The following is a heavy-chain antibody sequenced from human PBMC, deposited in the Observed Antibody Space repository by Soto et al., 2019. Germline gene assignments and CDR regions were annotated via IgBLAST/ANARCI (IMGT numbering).Heavy chain of an antibody. CDR1: GFTFSSYS. D-gene: IGHD3-22*01. CDR2: ISSSSSYI. V-gene: IGHV3-21*01. Sequence: PGGALRLSCAASGFTFSSYSMNWGRQAPGKGLEWVSSISSSSSYIYYADSVKGRFTISRDNAKNSLYLQMNSLRAEDTAVYYCAREGYYYDSSGPSDYWGQGTLVTVSS. J-gene: IGHJ4*02. CDR3: AREGYYYDSSGPSDY.